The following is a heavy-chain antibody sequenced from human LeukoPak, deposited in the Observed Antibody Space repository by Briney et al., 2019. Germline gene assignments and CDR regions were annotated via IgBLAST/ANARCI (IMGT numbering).Heavy chain of an antibody. J-gene: IGHJ4*02. D-gene: IGHD3-22*01. CDR1: GYTFRDFG. Sequence: ASVKVSCKASGYTFRDFGISWVRQAPGQGLEWMGWITTYNGNTNYIQKLQGRVTMTTDTSTSTAYMKLRSLRSEDTAVYYCARLEVVITTSEDYWGQGTLVTVSS. CDR2: ITTYNGNT. V-gene: IGHV1-18*01. CDR3: ARLEVVITTSEDY.